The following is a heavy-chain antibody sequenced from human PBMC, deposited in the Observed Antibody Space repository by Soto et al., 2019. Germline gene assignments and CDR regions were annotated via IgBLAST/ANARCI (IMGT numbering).Heavy chain of an antibody. CDR3: AKDVGSYGYLQHAFDI. CDR2: ISYDGSNK. Sequence: PGGSLRLSCAASGFTFSSYGMHWVRQAPGKGLEWVAVISYDGSNKYYADSVKGRFTISRDNSKNTLYLQMNSLRAEDTAVYYCAKDVGSYGYLQHAFDIWGQGTMVTVSS. V-gene: IGHV3-30*18. J-gene: IGHJ3*02. D-gene: IGHD5-18*01. CDR1: GFTFSSYG.